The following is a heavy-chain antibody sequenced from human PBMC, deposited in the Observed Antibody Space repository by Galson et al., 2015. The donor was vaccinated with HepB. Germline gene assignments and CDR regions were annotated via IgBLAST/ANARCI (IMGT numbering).Heavy chain of an antibody. Sequence: SVKVSCKASGYTFTSSGISWVGQAPGQGLEWMGWISAYNGNTNYAQQLQGRVTMATDTSTTTAYMELRSLRSDDTAVYYCARDLLRGYCSSASCTRFDPWGQGTLVTVSS. CDR2: ISAYNGNT. CDR3: ARDLLRGYCSSASCTRFDP. J-gene: IGHJ5*02. V-gene: IGHV1-18*01. D-gene: IGHD2-2*03. CDR1: GYTFTSSG.